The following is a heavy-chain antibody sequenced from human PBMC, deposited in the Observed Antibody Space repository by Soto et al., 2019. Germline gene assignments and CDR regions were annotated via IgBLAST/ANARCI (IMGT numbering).Heavy chain of an antibody. J-gene: IGHJ5*02. CDR1: GGAINSYY. CDR2: IYSSGST. CDR3: ARGQRFSDWFDP. V-gene: IGHV4-4*07. Sequence: PSETVSLTCTVSGGAINSYYWTWFRQPAGKGLEWIGRIYSSGSTKYNPSLQSRVTMSLDTSKNQFSLRLTSVTAADTAVYYCARGQRFSDWFDPWGQGTLVTVS. D-gene: IGHD3-3*01.